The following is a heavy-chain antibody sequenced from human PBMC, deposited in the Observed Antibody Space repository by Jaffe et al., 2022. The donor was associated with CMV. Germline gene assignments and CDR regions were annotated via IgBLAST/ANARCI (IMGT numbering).Heavy chain of an antibody. V-gene: IGHV4-39*01. D-gene: IGHD2-21*02. Sequence: QLQLQESGPGLVKPSETLSLTCTVSGGSISSSSYYWGWIRQPPGKGLEWIGSIYYSGSTYYNPSLKSRVTISVDTSKNQFSLKLSSVTAADTAVYYCARHPQRNHIVVVTSSIWGQGTMVTVSS. CDR2: IYYSGST. J-gene: IGHJ3*02. CDR1: GGSISSSSYY. CDR3: ARHPQRNHIVVVTSSI.